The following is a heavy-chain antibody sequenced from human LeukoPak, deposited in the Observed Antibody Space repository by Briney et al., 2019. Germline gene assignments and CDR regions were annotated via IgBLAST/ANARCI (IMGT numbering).Heavy chain of an antibody. CDR1: GGSFSGYY. V-gene: IGHV4-34*01. CDR3: ARVSSSWYGVDY. D-gene: IGHD6-13*01. J-gene: IGHJ4*02. CDR2: INHSGST. Sequence: PSETLSLTCAVYGGSFSGYYWSWIRQPPGKGLEWIGEINHSGSTNYNPSLKSRVTISVDTSKNQFSLKLTSVTAADTAVYYCARVSSSWYGVDYWGQGTLVTVSS.